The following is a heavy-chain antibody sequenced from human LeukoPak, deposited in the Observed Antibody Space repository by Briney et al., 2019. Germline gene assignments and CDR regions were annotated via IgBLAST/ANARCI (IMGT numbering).Heavy chain of an antibody. CDR2: INPNSGGT. CDR3: ASGLITMVRGVIITFSDY. CDR1: GYTFTGYY. J-gene: IGHJ4*02. D-gene: IGHD3-10*01. Sequence: ASVKVSCKASGYTFTGYYMHWVRHAPGQGLELMGWINPNSGGTNYAQKFQGRVTMTRDTSISTAYMELSRLRSDDTAVYYCASGLITMVRGVIITFSDYWGQGTLVTVSS. V-gene: IGHV1-2*02.